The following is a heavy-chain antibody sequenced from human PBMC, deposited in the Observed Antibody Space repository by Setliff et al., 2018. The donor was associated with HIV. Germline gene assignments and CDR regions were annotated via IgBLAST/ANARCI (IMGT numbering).Heavy chain of an antibody. CDR2: ISAYNGNT. D-gene: IGHD3-22*01. CDR1: GTNLDSFV. CDR3: ARVRLIFTMIVVVSGAFDI. J-gene: IGHJ3*02. V-gene: IGHV1-18*01. Sequence: ASVKVSCKASGTNLDSFVISWVRQASGQGLEWMGWISAYNGNTNYAQKLQGRVTMTTDTSTSTAYMELRSLRSDDTAVYYCARVRLIFTMIVVVSGAFDIWGQGTMVTVSS.